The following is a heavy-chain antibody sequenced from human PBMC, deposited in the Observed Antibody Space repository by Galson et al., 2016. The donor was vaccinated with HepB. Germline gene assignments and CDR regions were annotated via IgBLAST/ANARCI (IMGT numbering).Heavy chain of an antibody. CDR1: GFSFSNYA. Sequence: SLRLSCAVSGFSFSNYAMSWVRKAPGKGLEWVSTIRDYGAGTYYAESVKGRFTVSRDNSKNTVYIQMSSLRADDSAIYYCAKGTGNYYTDYCDYWGQGTLVTVSS. V-gene: IGHV3-23*01. D-gene: IGHD1-14*01. CDR2: IRDYGAGT. J-gene: IGHJ4*02. CDR3: AKGTGNYYTDYCDY.